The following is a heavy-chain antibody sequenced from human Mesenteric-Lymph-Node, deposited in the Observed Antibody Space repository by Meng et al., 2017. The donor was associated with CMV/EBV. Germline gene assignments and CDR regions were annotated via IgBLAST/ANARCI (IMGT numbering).Heavy chain of an antibody. J-gene: IGHJ4*02. CDR1: GFTVSSNY. D-gene: IGHD3-22*01. CDR2: IYSGGST. Sequence: GGSLRLSCAASGFTVSSNYMSWVRQAPGKGLEWVSVIYSGGSTYYADSVKGRFTISRDNSKNTLYLQMNSLRAEDTAVYYCARTTYYYDSSGYYYDYWGQGTLVTVSS. CDR3: ARTTYYYDSSGYYYDY. V-gene: IGHV3-53*05.